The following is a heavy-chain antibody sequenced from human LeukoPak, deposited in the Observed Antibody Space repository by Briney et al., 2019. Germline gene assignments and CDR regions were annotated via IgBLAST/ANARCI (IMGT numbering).Heavy chain of an antibody. Sequence: KPSETLSLTCTVSGGSISSSSYYWGWIRQPPGKGLEWIGSIYYSGSTYYNPSLKSRVTISVDTSKNQFSLKLSSVTAADTAVYYCVRLGDHSSSWYISDYWGQGTLVTVSS. D-gene: IGHD6-13*01. V-gene: IGHV4-39*01. J-gene: IGHJ4*02. CDR2: IYYSGST. CDR1: GGSISSSSYY. CDR3: VRLGDHSSSWYISDY.